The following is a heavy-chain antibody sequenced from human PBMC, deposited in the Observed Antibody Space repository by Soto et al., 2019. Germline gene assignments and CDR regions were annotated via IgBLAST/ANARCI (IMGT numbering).Heavy chain of an antibody. J-gene: IGHJ4*02. Sequence: QVQLVESGGGVVQPGRSLRLSCAASGFTFSSYGMHWVRQAPGKGLEWVAVIWYDGSNKYYADSVKGRFTISRDNSKNTLDLQMNSLRAEDTAVYYCARGEAVTGPSLFDYWGQGTLVTVSS. V-gene: IGHV3-33*01. CDR1: GFTFSSYG. D-gene: IGHD4-17*01. CDR3: ARGEAVTGPSLFDY. CDR2: IWYDGSNK.